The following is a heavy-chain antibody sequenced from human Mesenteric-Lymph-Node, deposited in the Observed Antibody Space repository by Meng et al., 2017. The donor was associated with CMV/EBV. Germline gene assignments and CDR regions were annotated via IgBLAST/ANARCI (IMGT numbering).Heavy chain of an antibody. CDR1: GYSISSGYY. D-gene: IGHD2-2*01. J-gene: IGHJ5*02. CDR3: ARSHPYCSSTSCYPNWFDP. Sequence: SETLSLTCTVSGYSISSGYYWGWIRQPPGKGLERIGRIYHSGSTYYNPSLKSRVTISVDTSKNQFSLKLSSVTAADTAVYYCARSHPYCSSTSCYPNWFDPWGQGTLVTVSS. V-gene: IGHV4-38-2*02. CDR2: IYHSGST.